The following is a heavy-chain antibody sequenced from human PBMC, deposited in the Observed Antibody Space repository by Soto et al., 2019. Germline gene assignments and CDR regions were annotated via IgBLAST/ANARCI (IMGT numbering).Heavy chain of an antibody. V-gene: IGHV1-46*03. CDR1: GYTFTSYY. Sequence: GASVKVSCKASGYTFTSYYMHWVRQAPGQGLEWMGIINPSGGSTSYEQKFQGRVTMTRDTSTSTVYMELSSLRSEDTAVYYCARSSTAIAAAGTEAFDIWGQGTMVTVSS. CDR3: ARSSTAIAAAGTEAFDI. CDR2: INPSGGST. D-gene: IGHD6-13*01. J-gene: IGHJ3*02.